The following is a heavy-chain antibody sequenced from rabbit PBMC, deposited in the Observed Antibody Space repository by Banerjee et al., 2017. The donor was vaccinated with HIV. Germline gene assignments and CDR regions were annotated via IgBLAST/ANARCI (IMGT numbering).Heavy chain of an antibody. Sequence: QEQLVESGGGLVTLGGSLTLTCKASGFDLSSNAMCWVRQAPGKGPEWIACINTSSGNTVYASWAKGRFTISKSTSLNTVTLQMTSLTAADTATYFCARGDTGSRHSPFNLWGPGTLVTVS. V-gene: IGHV1S47*01. CDR3: ARGDTGSRHSPFNL. J-gene: IGHJ4*01. D-gene: IGHD1-1*01. CDR2: INTSSGNT. CDR1: GFDLSSNA.